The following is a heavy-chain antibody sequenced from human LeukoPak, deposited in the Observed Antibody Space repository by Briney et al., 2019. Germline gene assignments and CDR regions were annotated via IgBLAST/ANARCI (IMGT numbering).Heavy chain of an antibody. CDR3: ARCVKAKVVQSRCYYDS. Sequence: SETLSLTCAVYGESFSGHFWSWIRQAPEKGLEWIGEINDNGRTHTNLSLESRLTISIDTSKNQFSLRLTSVTAADRAVYYCARCVKAKVVQSRCYYDSWGQGTLVTVSS. J-gene: IGHJ4*02. CDR1: GESFSGHF. CDR2: INDNGRT. V-gene: IGHV4-34*01. D-gene: IGHD2-15*01.